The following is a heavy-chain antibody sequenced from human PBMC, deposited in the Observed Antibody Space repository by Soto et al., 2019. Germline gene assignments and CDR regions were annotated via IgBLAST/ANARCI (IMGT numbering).Heavy chain of an antibody. CDR2: INAGNGNT. V-gene: IGHV1-3*01. CDR1: GYTFTSYA. J-gene: IGHJ4*02. D-gene: IGHD5-18*01. Sequence: ASVKVSCKASGYTFTSYAMHWVRQAPGQRLEWMGWINAGNGNTKYSQKFQGRVTITRDTSASTAYMELSSLRSEDTAVYYCARGSWSDTAMATFDYWGQGTLVTVSS. CDR3: ARGSWSDTAMATFDY.